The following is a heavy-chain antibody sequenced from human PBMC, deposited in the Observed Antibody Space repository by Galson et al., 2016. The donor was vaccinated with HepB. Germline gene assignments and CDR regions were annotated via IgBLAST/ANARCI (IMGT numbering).Heavy chain of an antibody. Sequence: SETLSLTCNVSGSSVTSGVYYWTWIRQPPGKGLEWIGYIYYDGGSYYNPSLKSRVTIWIDTSKNQFSLKLTSITPADTAVYYCARDMAVAGTDWVGPWGRGTLVTVSS. V-gene: IGHV4-61*08. CDR2: IYYDGGS. CDR1: GSSVTSGVYY. CDR3: ARDMAVAGTDWVGP. D-gene: IGHD6-19*01. J-gene: IGHJ5*02.